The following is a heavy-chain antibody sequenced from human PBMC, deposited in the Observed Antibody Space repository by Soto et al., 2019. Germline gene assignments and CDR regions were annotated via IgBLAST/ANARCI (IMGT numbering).Heavy chain of an antibody. CDR2: ISGSNSNT. Sequence: EVQLLESGGGLVQPGGSLRLSCAASEFTFSTYAMSWVRQAPGKGLEWISAISGSNSNTYYADSVKGRFTISRDNSKNTLYLRMNSLRAEDTAVYYCAKARIDSSGKYFDLWGRGTLVTVSS. CDR1: EFTFSTYA. CDR3: AKARIDSSGKYFDL. V-gene: IGHV3-23*01. D-gene: IGHD3-22*01. J-gene: IGHJ2*01.